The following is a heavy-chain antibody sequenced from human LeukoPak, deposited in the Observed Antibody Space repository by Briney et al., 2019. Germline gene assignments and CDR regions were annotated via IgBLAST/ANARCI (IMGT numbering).Heavy chain of an antibody. D-gene: IGHD3-10*01. CDR3: ARSSRVLWFGELS. V-gene: IGHV4-59*01. CDR1: GSSISSYY. CDR2: IYYSGST. Sequence: SETLSLTCTVSGSSISSYYWSWIRQPPGKGLEWIGYIYYSGSTNYNPSLKSRVTISVDTSKNQFSLKLSSVTAADTAVYYCARSSRVLWFGELSWGQGTLVTVSS. J-gene: IGHJ4*02.